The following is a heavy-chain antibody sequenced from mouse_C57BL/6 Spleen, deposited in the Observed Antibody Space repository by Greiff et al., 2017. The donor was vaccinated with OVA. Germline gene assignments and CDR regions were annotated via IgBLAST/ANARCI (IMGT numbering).Heavy chain of an antibody. CDR3: ARRGSNYYFDY. CDR1: GFTFSSYG. Sequence: EVQLQESGGDLVKPGGSLKLSCAASGFTFSSYGMSWVRQTPDKRLEWVATISSGGSYTYYPDSVKGRFTISRDNAKNTLYLQMSSLKSEDTAMYYCARRGSNYYFDYWGQGTTLTVSS. CDR2: ISSGGSYT. J-gene: IGHJ2*01. D-gene: IGHD2-5*01. V-gene: IGHV5-6*01.